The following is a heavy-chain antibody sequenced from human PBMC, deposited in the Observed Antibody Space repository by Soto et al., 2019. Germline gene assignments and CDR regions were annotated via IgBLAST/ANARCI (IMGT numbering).Heavy chain of an antibody. D-gene: IGHD2-15*01. J-gene: IGHJ5*02. V-gene: IGHV4-59*13. CDR3: ASALYGSGGSCSFDP. Sequence: SETLSLTCTVSGGSIGSYYWSWIRQRPGKGLEWIGYIYYSGSTNYNPSLKSRVTISVDTSKNQFSLKLTSVTAADTAVYYCASALYGSGGSCSFDPWGQGTLVTVSS. CDR1: GGSIGSYY. CDR2: IYYSGST.